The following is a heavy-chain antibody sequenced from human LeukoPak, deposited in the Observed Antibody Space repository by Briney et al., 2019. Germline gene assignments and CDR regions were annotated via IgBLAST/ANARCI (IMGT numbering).Heavy chain of an antibody. J-gene: IGHJ4*02. V-gene: IGHV3-7*01. CDR2: INQDGGKK. D-gene: IGHD6-13*01. CDR3: ARDGLAAAGNFDY. Sequence: GGSLRLSCAASGFNFSSYWMSWVRQAPGKGLEWVANINQDGGKKYYVDSVRGRFAISRDNAKNSLYLQMNSLRAEDTAVYYCARDGLAAAGNFDYWGQGTLVTVSS. CDR1: GFNFSSYW.